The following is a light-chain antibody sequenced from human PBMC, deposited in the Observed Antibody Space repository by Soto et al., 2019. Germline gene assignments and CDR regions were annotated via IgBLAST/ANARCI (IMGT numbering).Light chain of an antibody. Sequence: QSALTQPPSVSGAPGQRVTISCTGSSSNIGAGYDVHWYQQLPGTAPKLLIYGNSNRPSGVPDRFSGSKSGTSASLAITGLQAEDEADYYCSSKTSSRTPFVFGTGTKATVL. CDR3: SSKTSSRTPFV. CDR2: GNS. CDR1: SSNIGAGYD. J-gene: IGLJ1*01. V-gene: IGLV1-40*01.